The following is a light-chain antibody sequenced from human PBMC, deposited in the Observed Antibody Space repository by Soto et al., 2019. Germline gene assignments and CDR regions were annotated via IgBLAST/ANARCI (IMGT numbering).Light chain of an antibody. CDR2: ESS. Sequence: PGGRASLSCGASQSISSSFLAWYQQKPGQAPRLLIYESSNRATGIAARFSGSGSGTDFTLTISSLEPEDSAVYYCQQRHMWPITFGQGTRLEIK. CDR3: QQRHMWPIT. V-gene: IGKV3D-20*02. J-gene: IGKJ5*01. CDR1: QSISSSF.